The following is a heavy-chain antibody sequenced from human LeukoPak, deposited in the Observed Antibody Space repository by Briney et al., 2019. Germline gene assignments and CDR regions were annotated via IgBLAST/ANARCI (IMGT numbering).Heavy chain of an antibody. CDR1: GYTFTGCY. CDR2: INPNTDYT. D-gene: IGHD3-22*01. CDR3: AREEANTRIHFDY. J-gene: IGHJ4*02. Sequence: ASVKVSCKASGYTFTGCYIHWVRQAPGQGLEWMGYINPNTDYTNYAQNFQDRVTMTRDTSISTAFMELSSLRTDDTAVYYCAREEANTRIHFDYWGQGTLVTVSS. V-gene: IGHV1-2*02.